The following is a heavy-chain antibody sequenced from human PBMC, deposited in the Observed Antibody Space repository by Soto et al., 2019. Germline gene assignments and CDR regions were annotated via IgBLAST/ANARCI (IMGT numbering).Heavy chain of an antibody. D-gene: IGHD6-19*01. V-gene: IGHV3-30-3*01. J-gene: IGHJ4*02. CDR2: ISYDGSNK. Sequence: VQLLESGGGLVQPGGSLRLSCAASGFTFSSYAMHWVRQAPGKGLEWVAVISYDGSNKYYADSVKGRFTISRDNSKNTLYLQMNSLRAEDTAVYYCARDIPPVAGTPVLYYWGQGTLVTVSS. CDR3: ARDIPPVAGTPVLYY. CDR1: GFTFSSYA.